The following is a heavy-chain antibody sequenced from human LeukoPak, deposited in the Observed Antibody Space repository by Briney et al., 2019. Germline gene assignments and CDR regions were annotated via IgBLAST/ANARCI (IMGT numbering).Heavy chain of an antibody. CDR2: IKQDGSEK. CDR3: AREGGLRDFWSGYPYYYYYYMDV. CDR1: GFTFSSAW. V-gene: IGHV3-7*01. D-gene: IGHD3-3*01. Sequence: GGSLRLSCAASGFTFSSAWMSWVRQAPGKGLEWVANIKQDGSEKYYVDSVKGRFTISRDNAKNSLYLQMNSLRAEDTAVYYCAREGGLRDFWSGYPYYYYYYMDVWGKGTTVTVSS. J-gene: IGHJ6*03.